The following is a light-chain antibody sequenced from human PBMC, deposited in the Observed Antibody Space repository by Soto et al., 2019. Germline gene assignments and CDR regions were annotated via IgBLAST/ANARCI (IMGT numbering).Light chain of an antibody. CDR2: TAS. Sequence: DIQLTQSPSFLSASVGDRVTITCRASQGISTYLAWYQQRPGKAPKLLIHTASTLQSGVPSRFSGSGSGTEFTLTISSLQPEDFATYCCQQANSFPTFGQGTKVDIK. CDR3: QQANSFPT. CDR1: QGISTY. V-gene: IGKV1-9*01. J-gene: IGKJ1*01.